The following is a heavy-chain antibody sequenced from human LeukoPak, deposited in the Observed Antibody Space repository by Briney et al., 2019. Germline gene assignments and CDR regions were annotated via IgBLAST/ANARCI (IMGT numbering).Heavy chain of an antibody. V-gene: IGHV1-3*01. J-gene: IGHJ4*02. CDR2: INAGNGNT. Sequence: ASVKVSCKASGYTFTSYAVHWVRQAPGQRLEWMGWINAGNGNTKYSQKFQGRVTITRDTSASTAYMELSSLRSEDTAVYYCARDSGVLLWFGELPDDYWGQGTLVTVSS. CDR3: ARDSGVLLWFGELPDDY. D-gene: IGHD3-10*01. CDR1: GYTFTSYA.